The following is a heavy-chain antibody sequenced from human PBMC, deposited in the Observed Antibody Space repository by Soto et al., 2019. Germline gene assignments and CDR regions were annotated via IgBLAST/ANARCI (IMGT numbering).Heavy chain of an antibody. V-gene: IGHV4-39*01. J-gene: IGHJ6*02. Sequence: SETLSLTCTVSGGSISSSSYYWGWIRQPPGKGLEWIGSIYYSGSTYYNPSLKSRVTISVDTSKNQFSLKLSSVTAADTAVYYCARGVATLLYYYGMDVWGQGTTVTVSS. CDR1: GGSISSSSYY. D-gene: IGHD5-12*01. CDR3: ARGVATLLYYYGMDV. CDR2: IYYSGST.